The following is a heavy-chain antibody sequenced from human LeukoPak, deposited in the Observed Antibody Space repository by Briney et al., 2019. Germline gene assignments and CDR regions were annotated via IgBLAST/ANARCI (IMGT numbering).Heavy chain of an antibody. CDR3: ARCCSSNCLHAFDI. Sequence: ASVKVSCKASGYTFTIYGISWVRQAPGQGLEWMGWISGYNGNTNYAQKFQGRVTMTTDTSTSTAYMELRSLTSDDTAVYYCARCCSSNCLHAFDIWGPGTMVTVSS. CDR2: ISGYNGNT. D-gene: IGHD6-13*01. V-gene: IGHV1-18*01. J-gene: IGHJ3*02. CDR1: GYTFTIYG.